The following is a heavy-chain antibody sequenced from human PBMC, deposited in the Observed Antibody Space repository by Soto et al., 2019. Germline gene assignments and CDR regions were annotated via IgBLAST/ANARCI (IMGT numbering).Heavy chain of an antibody. CDR2: IIPIFGTA. Sequence: SVKVSCKASGGTFSIYAISGGLQSAVQWLERMGGIIPIFGTANYAQKFQGRVTITADESTSTAYMELSSLRSEDTAVYYCARDFGGTTITYYYGMDVWGQGTTVTVSS. D-gene: IGHD1-7*01. J-gene: IGHJ6*02. V-gene: IGHV1-69*13. CDR1: GGTFSIYA. CDR3: ARDFGGTTITYYYGMDV.